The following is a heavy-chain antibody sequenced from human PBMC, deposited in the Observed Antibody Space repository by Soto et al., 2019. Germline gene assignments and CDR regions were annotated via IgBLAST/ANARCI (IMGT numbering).Heavy chain of an antibody. Sequence: VQLVESGGGLVKPGGSLRLSCAVSGITFSNAWMTWVRQAPGKGLEWVGLIKSKEDGGIIDYAAPVKGRFAISRDDSKNTLYLRMNSVKTEDTAVYYCATAFEWGQGTLVTVSS. CDR1: GITFSNAW. CDR2: IKSKEDGGII. CDR3: ATAFE. J-gene: IGHJ4*02. V-gene: IGHV3-15*01.